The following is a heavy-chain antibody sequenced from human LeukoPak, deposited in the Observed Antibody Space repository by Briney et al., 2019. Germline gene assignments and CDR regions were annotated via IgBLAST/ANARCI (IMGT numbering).Heavy chain of an antibody. Sequence: LRLSCAASGFTVSSNYMIWVRQRPGKGLECIGYIYYSGSTKNNPSLKSRVTISVDTSRKQFSLKLTSVTAADTAVYYCARGVYYYDTRGYSFDYWGQGTLVTVSS. V-gene: IGHV4-59*08. J-gene: IGHJ4*02. CDR1: GFTVSSNY. CDR3: ARGVYYYDTRGYSFDY. CDR2: IYYSGST. D-gene: IGHD3-22*01.